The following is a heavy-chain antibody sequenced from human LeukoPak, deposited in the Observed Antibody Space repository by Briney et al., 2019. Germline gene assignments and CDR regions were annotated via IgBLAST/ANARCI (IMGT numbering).Heavy chain of an antibody. CDR2: ISSSGSTI. J-gene: IGHJ6*04. D-gene: IGHD3-10*02. Sequence: GGSLRLSCAASGFTFSSYEMNWVRQAPGKGLEWVSYISSSGSTIYYADSVKGRFTISRDNAKNSLYLQMISLRAEDTAVYYCAELGITMIGGVWGKGTTVTVSS. V-gene: IGHV3-48*03. CDR3: AELGITMIGGV. CDR1: GFTFSSYE.